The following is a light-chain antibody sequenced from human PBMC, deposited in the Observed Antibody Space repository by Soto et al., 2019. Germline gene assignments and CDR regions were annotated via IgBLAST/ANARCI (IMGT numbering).Light chain of an antibody. J-gene: IGKJ3*01. Sequence: EIVLTQSPGTLSLYTGERATLSCRASQTVSRSALAWYQQKPGQAPRLLIHGAYTRAPGIPDRFSGSGSGTDFTLTINRVEPEDSAVYYCLQYGRSPTFGPGTKVDI. CDR1: QTVSRSA. CDR3: LQYGRSPT. CDR2: GAY. V-gene: IGKV3-20*01.